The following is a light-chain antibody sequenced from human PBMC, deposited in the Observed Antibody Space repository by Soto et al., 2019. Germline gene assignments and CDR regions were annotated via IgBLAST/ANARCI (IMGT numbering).Light chain of an antibody. V-gene: IGKV1-12*02. CDR1: QDISTW. CDR3: QQAKSFPSA. Sequence: DIQMTQSPSFVSASVGDRVTITGRASQDISTWLAWYQQKPGRAPNLLIYTASSLQSGVPSRFSGSGAETDFTLTISCLQPEDFATYYCQQAKSFPSALGQGNKLEIK. CDR2: TAS. J-gene: IGKJ2*01.